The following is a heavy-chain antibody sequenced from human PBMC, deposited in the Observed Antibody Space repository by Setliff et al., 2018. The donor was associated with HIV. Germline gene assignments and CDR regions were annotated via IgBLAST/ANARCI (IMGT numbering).Heavy chain of an antibody. CDR1: GDSISSGGSP. V-gene: IGHV4-31*03. CDR2: IYYSGST. D-gene: IGHD2-8*02. J-gene: IGHJ6*03. CDR3: ARDWDTGVENYYMDV. Sequence: PSETLSLTCTVSGDSISSGGSPWTWIRQHPGKGLEWIGYIYYSGSTYYNPSLKSRVTISIDTSKNQFSLKLSSMTAADTAVYYCARDWDTGVENYYMDVWGKGTTVTVS.